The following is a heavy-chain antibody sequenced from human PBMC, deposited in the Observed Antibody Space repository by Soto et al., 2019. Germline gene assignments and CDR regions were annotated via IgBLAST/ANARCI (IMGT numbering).Heavy chain of an antibody. CDR1: GSSLSTNGVG. D-gene: IGHD3-22*01. V-gene: IGHV2-5*02. CDR3: ARIRDDVDSSGYPGPFDY. CDR2: IYWDDDR. J-gene: IGHJ4*02. Sequence: SGPTLVNPTQTLTLTCSFSGSSLSTNGVGVAWIRQPPGKALEWLALIYWDDDRRYNPSLKRRLTITKDTSKNQVVLTMTNMDPVDTATYYCARIRDDVDSSGYPGPFDYWGQGTLVTVSS.